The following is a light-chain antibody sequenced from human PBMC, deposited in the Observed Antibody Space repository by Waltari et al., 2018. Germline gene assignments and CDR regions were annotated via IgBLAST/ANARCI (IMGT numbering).Light chain of an antibody. CDR2: QNV. CDR3: AAWDYNLNGVV. V-gene: IGLV1-47*01. Sequence: QSLLTQPPSASGTPGERVILSCSGSSSHIGSDFVYWYHQVPGTAPQPLIYQNVERPSGVPDRFSGSKSGTSASLAISGLRPQDEGDYYCAAWDYNLNGVVFGGGTRLTVL. J-gene: IGLJ2*01. CDR1: SSHIGSDF.